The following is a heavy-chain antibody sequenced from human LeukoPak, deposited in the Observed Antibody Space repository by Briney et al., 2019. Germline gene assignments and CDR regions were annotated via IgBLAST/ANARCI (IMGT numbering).Heavy chain of an antibody. CDR3: TRDGAATFPDY. CDR1: GASISNYY. J-gene: IGHJ4*02. Sequence: SETLSLTCTVSGASISNYYWSWIRQPAGKGLKWIGRIFSSGSPDYNASLKSRVTMTVDTSKNQFSLRLSSVTAADTATYYCTRDGAATFPDYWGQGTLVTVSS. CDR2: IFSSGSP. V-gene: IGHV4-4*07. D-gene: IGHD1-26*01.